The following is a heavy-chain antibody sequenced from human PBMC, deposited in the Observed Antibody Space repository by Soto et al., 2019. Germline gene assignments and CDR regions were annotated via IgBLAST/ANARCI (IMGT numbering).Heavy chain of an antibody. CDR1: GGSINSAGNS. J-gene: IGHJ4*02. D-gene: IGHD3-10*01. Sequence: SETLSRTCTVSGGSINSAGNSWGWVRQAAGKGLGWIGYSYHSGSSYYNPSLQSRVTISVDRSKAQFSMTLTSVTDADTAVYFCASARYYESCFERGGMGNPVT. CDR2: SYHSGSS. V-gene: IGHV4-30-2*01. CDR3: ASARYYESCFER.